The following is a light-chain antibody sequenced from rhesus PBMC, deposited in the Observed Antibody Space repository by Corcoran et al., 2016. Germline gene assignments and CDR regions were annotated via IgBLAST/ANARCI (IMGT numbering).Light chain of an antibody. V-gene: IGKV3-24*04. CDR3: QQSSNLYS. CDR1: QSVGSY. J-gene: IGKJ2*01. CDR2: GAS. Sequence: ETVVTQSPATLSLSPGERATLSCRASQSVGSYLAWYQQKPGQAPRLLIYGASSRATGIPERFSGSGYGTDFTLPINSLEPEDVGVYYCQQSSNLYSFGQGTKVEIK.